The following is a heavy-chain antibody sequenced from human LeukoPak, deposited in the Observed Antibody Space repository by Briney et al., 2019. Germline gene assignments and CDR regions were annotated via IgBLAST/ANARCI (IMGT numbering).Heavy chain of an antibody. D-gene: IGHD1-26*01. CDR1: GGSISSYY. CDR3: ARHQGSTSGSYYVDYYHYGMDV. J-gene: IGHJ6*02. V-gene: IGHV4-59*01. CDR2: IYYSGST. Sequence: SETLSLTCTVSGGSISSYYWSWIRQPPGKGLEWIGYIYYSGSTNYNPSLKSRVTISVDTSKNQFSLKLSSVTAADTAVYYCARHQGSTSGSYYVDYYHYGMDVWGQGTTVTVSS.